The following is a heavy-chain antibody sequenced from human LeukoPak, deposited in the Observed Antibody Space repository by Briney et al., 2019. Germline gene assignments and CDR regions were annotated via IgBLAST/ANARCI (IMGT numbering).Heavy chain of an antibody. Sequence: ASVKVSCKASGGTFSSYAISWVRQAPGQGLEWMGRIIPILGIANYAQKFQGRVTITADKSTSTAYMELSSLRSEDTAVYYCARDKCSSTSCQRYYYMDVWGKGTTVTVSS. CDR1: GGTFSSYA. D-gene: IGHD2-2*01. J-gene: IGHJ6*03. V-gene: IGHV1-69*04. CDR2: IIPILGIA. CDR3: ARDKCSSTSCQRYYYMDV.